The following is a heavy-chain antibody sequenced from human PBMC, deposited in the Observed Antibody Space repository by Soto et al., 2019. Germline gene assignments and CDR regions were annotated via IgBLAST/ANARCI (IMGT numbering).Heavy chain of an antibody. D-gene: IGHD3-22*01. CDR2: TSATGSTT. CDR3: VRFGTYYDTSGYLY. CDR1: GFTFSTHA. V-gene: IGHV3-23*01. Sequence: GGSLRLSCAVSGFTFSTHAMSWVRQAPGKGLEWVSGTSATGSTTYYADSVKGRFTISRDNAKNTLYLQMNSLRADDTAVYYCVRFGTYYDTSGYLYWGQGALVTVSS. J-gene: IGHJ4*02.